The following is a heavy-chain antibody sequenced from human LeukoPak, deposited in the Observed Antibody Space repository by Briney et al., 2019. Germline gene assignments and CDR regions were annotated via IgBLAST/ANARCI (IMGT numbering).Heavy chain of an antibody. CDR3: ARRYTGYDFWSGYFGWFDP. CDR2: IYYSGST. J-gene: IGHJ5*02. CDR1: GGSISSHY. D-gene: IGHD3-3*01. V-gene: IGHV4-59*08. Sequence: SETLSLTCTVSGGSISSHYWSWIRQPPGKGLEWIGYIYYSGSTNYNPSLKSRVTISVDTSKNQFSLKLSSVTAADTAVYYCARRYTGYDFWSGYFGWFDPWGQGTLVTVSS.